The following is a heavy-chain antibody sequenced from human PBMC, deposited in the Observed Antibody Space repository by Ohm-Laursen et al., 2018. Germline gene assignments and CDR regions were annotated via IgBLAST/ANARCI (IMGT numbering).Heavy chain of an antibody. CDR1: GGSFSGYY. CDR3: ARGNPVAGTFDY. J-gene: IGHJ4*02. V-gene: IGHV4-59*07. CDR2: MYYSGST. D-gene: IGHD6-19*01. Sequence: SDTLSLTCAVYGGSFSGYYWSWIRQPPGKGLESIGYMYYSGSTNYNPSLKSRVTISIDTSKNQFSLKLSSVTAADTAVYYCARGNPVAGTFDYWGQGTLVTVSS.